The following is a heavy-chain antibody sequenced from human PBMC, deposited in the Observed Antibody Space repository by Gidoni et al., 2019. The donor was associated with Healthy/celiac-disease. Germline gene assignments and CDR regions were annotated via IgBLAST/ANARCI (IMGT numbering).Heavy chain of an antibody. CDR1: GLTFSDYY. D-gene: IGHD5-12*01. Sequence: QVQLVESGGGLVKPGGSLRLSCAASGLTFSDYYMSWIRQAPGKGLEWVSYISSSSSYTNYADSVKGRFTISRDNAKNTLYLQMNSLRAEDTAVYYCARLLRGGDGYNFNSRWFDPWGQGTLVTVSS. CDR3: ARLLRGGDGYNFNSRWFDP. J-gene: IGHJ5*02. CDR2: ISSSSSYT. V-gene: IGHV3-11*06.